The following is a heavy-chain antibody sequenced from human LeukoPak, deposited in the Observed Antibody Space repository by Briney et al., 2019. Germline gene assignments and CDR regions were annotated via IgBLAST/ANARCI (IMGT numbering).Heavy chain of an antibody. CDR2: IIPIFGIA. CDR3: ARDSDSSGYYYDY. CDR1: GGTFSSYA. J-gene: IGHJ4*02. V-gene: IGHV1-69*04. D-gene: IGHD3-22*01. Sequence: ASVKVSCKASGGTFSSYAISWVRQAPGQGPEWMGRIIPIFGIANYAQKFQGRVTITADKSTSTAYMELSSLRSEDTAVYYCARDSDSSGYYYDYWGQGTLATVSS.